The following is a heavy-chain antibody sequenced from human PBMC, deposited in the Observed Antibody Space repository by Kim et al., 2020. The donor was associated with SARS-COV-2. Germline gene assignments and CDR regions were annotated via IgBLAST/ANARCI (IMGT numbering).Heavy chain of an antibody. CDR3: ARIRREDYKPGELDI. V-gene: IGHV4-59*08. J-gene: IGHJ4*02. D-gene: IGHD3-16*01. Sequence: SETLSLTCTVSGGSITDHYWTWIRQSPGKGLEWVGYIYYTGTTNYNPSLKSRSTISIDASKKKFSLWLTSVTAADTAVYFCARIRREDYKPGELDIWGQGTLVYVSS. CDR2: IYYTGTT. CDR1: GGSITDHY.